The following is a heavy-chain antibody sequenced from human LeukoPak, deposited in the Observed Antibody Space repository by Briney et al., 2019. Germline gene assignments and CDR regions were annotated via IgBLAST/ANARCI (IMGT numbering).Heavy chain of an antibody. CDR3: VKDGSGSYYTYYFDY. Sequence: PGGSLRLSCSASGFTFSRYAMHWVGQAPAQGLEYVSAISSNGGSTYYADSVKGRFTISRDNSKNTLYLQMSSLRAEDTAVYYCVKDGSGSYYTYYFDYWGQGTLVTVSS. J-gene: IGHJ4*02. V-gene: IGHV3-64D*06. D-gene: IGHD3-10*01. CDR2: ISSNGGST. CDR1: GFTFSRYA.